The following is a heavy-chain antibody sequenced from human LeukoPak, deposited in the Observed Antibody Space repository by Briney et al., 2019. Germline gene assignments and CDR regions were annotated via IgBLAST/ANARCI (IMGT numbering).Heavy chain of an antibody. CDR3: ARDRDPYYFDF. J-gene: IGHJ4*02. V-gene: IGHV3-30-3*01. Sequence: GGSLRLSCAASGFTLSSYWMNWVRQAPGKGLEWVAFISYDGTTKYYADSVKGRFTISRDNSMITLFLQMNSLRIEDTAVYYCARDRDPYYFDFWGQGTLVTVSS. CDR1: GFTLSSYW. D-gene: IGHD2-21*01. CDR2: ISYDGTTK.